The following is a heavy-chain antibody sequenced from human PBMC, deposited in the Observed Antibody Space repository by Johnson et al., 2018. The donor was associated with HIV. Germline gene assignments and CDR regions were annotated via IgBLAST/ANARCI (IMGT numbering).Heavy chain of an antibody. Sequence: QVQLVESGGDVVQPGRSLRLSCAASGFTFSSYGMHWVRQAPGKGLEWVAVIWYDGSNKYYADSVKGRFTISRDNSKNTLYLQMNSLRAEDTAVYYCARDRAWNYEGAFDIWGQGTMVTVSS. CDR3: ARDRAWNYEGAFDI. CDR2: IWYDGSNK. CDR1: GFTFSSYG. V-gene: IGHV3-33*01. J-gene: IGHJ3*02. D-gene: IGHD1-7*01.